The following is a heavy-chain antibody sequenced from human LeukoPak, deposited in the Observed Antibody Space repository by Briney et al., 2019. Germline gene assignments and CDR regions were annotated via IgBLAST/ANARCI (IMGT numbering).Heavy chain of an antibody. CDR2: ISAYNGNT. CDR3: ARDLHSSGWYEGFDY. J-gene: IGHJ4*02. V-gene: IGHV1-18*01. Sequence: ASVKVSCKASGYTFTSYGISWVRQAPGQGLEWMGWISAYNGNTNYAQKLQGRVTMTTDTSTSTAYMELRSLRSDDTAMYYRARDLHSSGWYEGFDYWGQGTLVTVSS. D-gene: IGHD6-19*01. CDR1: GYTFTSYG.